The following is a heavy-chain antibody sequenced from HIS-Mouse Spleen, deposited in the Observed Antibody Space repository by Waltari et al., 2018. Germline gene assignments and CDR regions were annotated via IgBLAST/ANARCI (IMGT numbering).Heavy chain of an antibody. V-gene: IGHV4-4*07. CDR3: ARDFHDFWSGYYGGDKKHDAFDI. Sequence: QVQLQESGPGLVKPSETLSLTCTASGGSISSYYWSWIRQPAGQGLERIGRIYTSGSTNYNPSLKSRVTMSVDTSKNQFSLKLSSVTAADTAVYYCARDFHDFWSGYYGGDKKHDAFDIWGQGTMVTVSS. D-gene: IGHD3-3*01. CDR1: GGSISSYY. J-gene: IGHJ3*02. CDR2: IYTSGST.